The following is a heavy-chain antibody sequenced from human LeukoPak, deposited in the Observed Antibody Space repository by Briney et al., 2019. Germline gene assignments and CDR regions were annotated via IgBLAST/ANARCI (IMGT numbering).Heavy chain of an antibody. D-gene: IGHD2-21*02. CDR1: GGSINSYY. J-gene: IGHJ4*02. Sequence: PSETLSLTCTVSGGSINSYYWSWIRQPPGKGLEWIGYIYYMGSTNYNPSFKSRVTISVDTSKNQFSLKLSSVSAADTAVYYCASWEVVVTGLGYWGQGTLVTVSS. CDR3: ASWEVVVTGLGY. CDR2: IYYMGST. V-gene: IGHV4-59*01.